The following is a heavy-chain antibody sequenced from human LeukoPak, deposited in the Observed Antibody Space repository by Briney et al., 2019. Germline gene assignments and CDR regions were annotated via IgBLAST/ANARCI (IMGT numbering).Heavy chain of an antibody. V-gene: IGHV1-2*02. Sequence: GASVKVSCKPSGYTFTVYYIHWVRQAPGQSLEWMGWIDPNSGGTNYAQKFQGRVTMTRDTSISSAYMDLSRLTSDDTAIYYCARDSLRYCNSHGCFSDFDYWGQGTLVTVSS. CDR2: IDPNSGGT. CDR1: GYTFTVYY. J-gene: IGHJ4*02. D-gene: IGHD2/OR15-2a*01. CDR3: ARDSLRYCNSHGCFSDFDY.